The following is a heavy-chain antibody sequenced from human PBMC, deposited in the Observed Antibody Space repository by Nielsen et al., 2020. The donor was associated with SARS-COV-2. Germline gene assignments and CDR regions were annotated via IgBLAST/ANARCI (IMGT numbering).Heavy chain of an antibody. CDR1: GFTFSSYW. CDR2: IWYDGSNK. J-gene: IGHJ6*03. D-gene: IGHD5-18*01. Sequence: GGSLRLSCAASGFTFSSYWMSWVRQAPGKGLEWVAVIWYDGSNKYYADSVKGRFTISRDNSKNTLYLQMNSLRAEDTAVYYCARDPWIQLWSLYYYYCYMDVWGKGTTVTVSS. V-gene: IGHV3-33*08. CDR3: ARDPWIQLWSLYYYYCYMDV.